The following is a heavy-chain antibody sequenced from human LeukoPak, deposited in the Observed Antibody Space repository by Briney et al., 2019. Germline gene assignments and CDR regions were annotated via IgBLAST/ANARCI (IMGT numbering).Heavy chain of an antibody. CDR3: ARGTGYSSSWWAY. V-gene: IGHV1-2*02. CDR1: GYTFTGYY. J-gene: IGHJ4*02. D-gene: IGHD6-13*01. CDR2: INPNSGGT. Sequence: GALVKVSCKASGYTFTGYYMHWVRQAPGQGLEWMGWINPNSGGTNYAQKFQGRVTMTRDTSISTAYMELSRLRSDDTAMYYCARGTGYSSSWWAYWGQGTLVTVSS.